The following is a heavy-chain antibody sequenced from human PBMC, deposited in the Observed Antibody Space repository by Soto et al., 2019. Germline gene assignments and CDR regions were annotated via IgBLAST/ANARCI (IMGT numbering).Heavy chain of an antibody. D-gene: IGHD2-15*01. CDR1: GVTISGDW. CDR3: ARACCREQNWFDP. CDR2: INGDGSRT. Sequence: EVQLVESGGDLVQPGGSLRLSCAASGVTISGDWMHWVRQAPGKGLEWVSRINGDGSRTSYADSVSGRFTISRDNARNTVHLQMNXXXVXXXXVYYCARACCREQNWFDPWGQGTLVTVSS. V-gene: IGHV3-74*01. J-gene: IGHJ5*02.